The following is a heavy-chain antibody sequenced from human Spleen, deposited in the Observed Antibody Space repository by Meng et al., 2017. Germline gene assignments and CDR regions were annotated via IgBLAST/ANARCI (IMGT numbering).Heavy chain of an antibody. CDR3: AREGLDP. Sequence: QVQLVQSGAEVKKPGASVKVSCKASGYTFTAYIIHWVRQAPGQRLEWLGWIYAGSGNTKYSEKFQGRVTITRDTSASTAYMELSSLRSEDTAVYYCAREGLDPWGQGTLVTVSS. V-gene: IGHV1-3*01. CDR1: GYTFTAYI. CDR2: IYAGSGNT. J-gene: IGHJ5*02.